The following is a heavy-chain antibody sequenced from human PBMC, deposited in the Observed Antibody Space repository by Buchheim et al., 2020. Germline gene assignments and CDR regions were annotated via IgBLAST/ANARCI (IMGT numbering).Heavy chain of an antibody. V-gene: IGHV4-30-4*01. Sequence: QVQVQESGPGLVKPSQTLSLTCIASGGSISGGDYYWSWIRQPPGKGLEWVGYIYYTGSAYYNPSLKGRVAFSVDTSKDQVSLKLTSVTAADTAVYHCARIRGFGTPAQKGMDVWGQGTT. D-gene: IGHD3-10*01. CDR1: GGSISGGDYY. CDR2: IYYTGSA. CDR3: ARIRGFGTPAQKGMDV. J-gene: IGHJ6*02.